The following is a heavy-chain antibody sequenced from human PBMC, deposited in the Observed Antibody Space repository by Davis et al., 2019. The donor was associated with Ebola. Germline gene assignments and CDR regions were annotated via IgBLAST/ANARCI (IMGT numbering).Heavy chain of an antibody. CDR2: INPSGGST. CDR1: GYTFTSYY. Sequence: ASVKVSCKASGYTFTSYYMHWVRQAPGQGLEWMGIINPSGGSTSYAQKFQGRVTMTRDTSTSTVYMELSSLRSEDTAVYYCARASSSSWYFYYYYYMDVWGKGTTVTVSS. D-gene: IGHD6-13*01. J-gene: IGHJ6*03. V-gene: IGHV1-46*01. CDR3: ARASSSSWYFYYYYYMDV.